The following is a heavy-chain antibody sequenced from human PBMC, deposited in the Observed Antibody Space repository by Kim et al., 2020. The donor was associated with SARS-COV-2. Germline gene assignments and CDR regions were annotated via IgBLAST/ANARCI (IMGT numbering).Heavy chain of an antibody. J-gene: IGHJ4*02. V-gene: IGHV1-24*01. D-gene: IGHD6-13*01. Sequence: QKFQGRVTMTEDTSTDTAYIELSSLRSEDTAVYYCATDSIAAAGLYYFDYWGQGTLVTVSS. CDR3: ATDSIAAAGLYYFDY.